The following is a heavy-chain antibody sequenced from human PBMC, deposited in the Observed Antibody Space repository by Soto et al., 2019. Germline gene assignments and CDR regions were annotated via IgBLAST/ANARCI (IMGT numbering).Heavy chain of an antibody. D-gene: IGHD6-6*01. CDR3: EREQRQLGAVDY. V-gene: IGHV1-18*04. Sequence: QVQLVQSGAEVKKPGASVKVSCKASGYTFTSYGISWVRQAPGHGLEWMGWISAYNGNTNYAQKLQGRVNMTTDTSTSTAYRELRSLRSDDTAVYYCEREQRQLGAVDYWGKGTVVTVSS. CDR2: ISAYNGNT. J-gene: IGHJ4*02. CDR1: GYTFTSYG.